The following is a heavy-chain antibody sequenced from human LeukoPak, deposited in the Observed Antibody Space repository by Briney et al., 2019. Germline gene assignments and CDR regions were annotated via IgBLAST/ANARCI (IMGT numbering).Heavy chain of an antibody. CDR3: TREYSSGWYYFDY. Sequence: GGALRLSCTASGFTFGDYAMSWVRQAPGKGLEWVGFIRSKAYGGTTEYAASVKGRFTISRDDSKSIAYLQMNSLKTEDTAVYYCTREYSSGWYYFDYWGQGTLVTVSS. CDR2: IRSKAYGGTT. D-gene: IGHD6-19*01. J-gene: IGHJ4*02. V-gene: IGHV3-49*04. CDR1: GFTFGDYA.